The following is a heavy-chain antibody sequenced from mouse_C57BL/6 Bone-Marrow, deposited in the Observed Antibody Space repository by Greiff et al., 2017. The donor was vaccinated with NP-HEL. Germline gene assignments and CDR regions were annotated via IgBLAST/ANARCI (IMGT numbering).Heavy chain of an antibody. CDR3: AREVSLTGTRWYFDV. CDR2: IHPNSGST. CDR1: GYTFTSYW. D-gene: IGHD4-1*01. Sequence: VQLKQPGAELVKPGASVKLSCKASGYTFTSYWMHWVKQMPGQGLEWIGMIHPNSGSTNYNEKFKSKATLTVDKSSSTAYMQLSSLTSEDSAVYYCAREVSLTGTRWYFDVWGTGTTVTVSS. V-gene: IGHV1-64*01. J-gene: IGHJ1*03.